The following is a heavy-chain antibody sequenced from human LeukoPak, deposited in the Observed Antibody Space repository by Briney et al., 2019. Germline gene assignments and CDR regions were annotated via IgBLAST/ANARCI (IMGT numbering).Heavy chain of an antibody. V-gene: IGHV4-59*12. CDR1: GGSISNYY. CDR2: INYSGGT. Sequence: SETLSLTCTVSGGSISNYYWSWIRQPPGKGLEWIGFINYSGGTDYNPSLRSRVTISVDTSKNQFSLKLSSVTAADTAVYYCARAGERNYYDSSGYYQGWFDPWGQGTLVTVSS. CDR3: ARAGERNYYDSSGYYQGWFDP. J-gene: IGHJ5*02. D-gene: IGHD3-22*01.